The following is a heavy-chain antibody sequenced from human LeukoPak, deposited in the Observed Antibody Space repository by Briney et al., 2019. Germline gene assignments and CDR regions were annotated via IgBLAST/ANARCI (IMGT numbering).Heavy chain of an antibody. CDR2: IYYGEGDE. V-gene: IGHV3-30*07. D-gene: IGHD3-16*01. CDR1: GYAFRGYP. CDR3: ARAGEAWSTTHYYYYMDF. Sequence: PGGSLRLSCAASGYAFRGYPMYRVRQAPGKGLEWVSFIYYGEGDELYSDSVKGGITISRDDFKSTLYLQMNSLRPEDTAIFYCARAGEAWSTTHYYYYMDFWGKGTTVTVSS. J-gene: IGHJ6*03.